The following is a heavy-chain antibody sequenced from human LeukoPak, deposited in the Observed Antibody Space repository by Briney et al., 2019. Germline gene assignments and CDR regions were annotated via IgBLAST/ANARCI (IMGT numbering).Heavy chain of an antibody. V-gene: IGHV3-23*01. J-gene: IGHJ4*02. D-gene: IGHD2-15*01. CDR3: AKAEGEDCFMCPLDF. CDR1: GFTFRSYV. CDR2: ISSSGGTT. Sequence: PGGSLRLSCAASGFTFRSYVMSRVRRAPGKGLEWVSVISSSGGTTYYADSVKGRFTIARDKSKNTLYLQMNSLRAEDTAVYYCAKAEGEDCFMCPLDFWGQGTLVTVSS.